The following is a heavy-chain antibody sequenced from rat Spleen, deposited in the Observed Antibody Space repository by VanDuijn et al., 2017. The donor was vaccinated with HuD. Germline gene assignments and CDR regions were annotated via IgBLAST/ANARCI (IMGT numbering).Heavy chain of an antibody. Sequence: QVQLKESGPGLVQPSQTLSLTCTVSGFSLTSYNVHWVRQPPGKGLEWMGVMWSGGSTDYNSALKSRLSISRDTSKNQVFLKMNRLQSEDTTTYYCARDTFRGEGFDYWGQGVMVTVSS. V-gene: IGHV2-45*01. J-gene: IGHJ2*01. D-gene: IGHD4-3*01. CDR3: ARDTFRGEGFDY. CDR2: MWSGGST. CDR1: GFSLTSYN.